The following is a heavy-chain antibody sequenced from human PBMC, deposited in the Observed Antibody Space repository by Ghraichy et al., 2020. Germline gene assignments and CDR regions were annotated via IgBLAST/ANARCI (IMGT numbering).Heavy chain of an antibody. CDR2: IRDKGNSYAT. Sequence: GESLNISCAASGFTFSGSAIHWVRQASGKGLEWVGRIRDKGNSYATAYVASVKGRFTISRDDSKNTAYLQMNSLRADDTAVYYCARERLYYYDNSGHYYFDYWGQGTLVTVSS. J-gene: IGHJ4*02. V-gene: IGHV3-73*01. CDR1: GFTFSGSA. CDR3: ARERLYYYDNSGHYYFDY. D-gene: IGHD3-22*01.